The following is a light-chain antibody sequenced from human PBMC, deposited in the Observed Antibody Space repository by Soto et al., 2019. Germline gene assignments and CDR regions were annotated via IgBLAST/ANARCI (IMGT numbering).Light chain of an antibody. CDR1: QSISIW. J-gene: IGKJ1*01. Sequence: DIQMTQSPSTLSASVGDRVTITCRASQSISIWLAWYQQKPGKAPKLLIYKASTLKSGVPSRFSGSGSGTEVTLTIRRLQHDDFATYGCQRFNNFSWTFGQGTKVEIK. CDR2: KAS. CDR3: QRFNNFSWT. V-gene: IGKV1-5*03.